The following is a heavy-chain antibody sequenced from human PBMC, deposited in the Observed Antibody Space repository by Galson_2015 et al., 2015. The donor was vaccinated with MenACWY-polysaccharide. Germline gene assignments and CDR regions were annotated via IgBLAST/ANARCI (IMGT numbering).Heavy chain of an antibody. CDR1: GFTFSSYA. D-gene: IGHD6-19*01. CDR2: ITDSGGTT. J-gene: IGHJ4*02. Sequence: SLRLSCAASGFTFSSYAMSWVRQAPGKGLEWVAAITDSGGTTYYADSVRGRFTISRDNSKNTLYLQMNSLRAEDTAVYYCAKDSRRTSGWYYFDYWGQGTLVTVSS. V-gene: IGHV3-23*01. CDR3: AKDSRRTSGWYYFDY.